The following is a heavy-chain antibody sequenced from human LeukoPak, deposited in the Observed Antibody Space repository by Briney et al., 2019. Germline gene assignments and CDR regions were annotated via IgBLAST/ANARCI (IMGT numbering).Heavy chain of an antibody. CDR3: AGRGLLRDY. CDR2: IHYSGST. J-gene: IGHJ4*02. Sequence: SETLSLTCTVSGGSISSYYWSWIRQPPGKGLEWIGYIHYSGSTNYNPSLKSRVTISVDTSKNQFSLKLSSVTAADTAVYYCAGRGLLRDYWGQGTLVTVSS. CDR1: GGSISSYY. D-gene: IGHD4-17*01. V-gene: IGHV4-59*01.